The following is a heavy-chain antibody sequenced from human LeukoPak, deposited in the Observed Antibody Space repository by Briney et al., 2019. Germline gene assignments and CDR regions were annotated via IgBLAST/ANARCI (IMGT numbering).Heavy chain of an antibody. D-gene: IGHD2-15*01. J-gene: IGHJ6*02. V-gene: IGHV6-1*01. CDR2: TYYRSKWYN. CDR3: ARDVVGCSGGSCYYYYYGMDV. CDR1: GDSVSSNSAA. Sequence: SQTLSLTCAISGDSVSSNSAAWNWLRQSPSRGLEWLGRTYYRSKWYNDYAVSVKSRITINPDTSKNQFSLQLNSVTPEDTAVYYCARDVVGCSGGSCYYYYYGMDVWGQGTTVTVSS.